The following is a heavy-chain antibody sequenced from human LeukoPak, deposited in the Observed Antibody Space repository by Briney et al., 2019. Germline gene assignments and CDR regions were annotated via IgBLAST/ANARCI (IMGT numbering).Heavy chain of an antibody. CDR2: MNPNSANT. CDR1: GYTFTSYD. D-gene: IGHD4-17*01. V-gene: IGHV1-8*03. J-gene: IGHJ4*02. CDR3: ATGDYGDSYFDY. Sequence: ASVKVSCKASGYTFTSYDINWVRHATGQGLEWMGWMNPNSANTGYAQKFQGRVTITRNTSISTTYMELSSLRSEDTAVYYCATGDYGDSYFDYWGQGTLVTVSS.